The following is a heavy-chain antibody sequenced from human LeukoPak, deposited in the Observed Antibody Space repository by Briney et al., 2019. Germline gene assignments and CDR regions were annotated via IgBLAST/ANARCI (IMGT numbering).Heavy chain of an antibody. V-gene: IGHV3-33*06. CDR3: AEGVSVTPKGFDY. D-gene: IGHD4-11*01. J-gene: IGHJ4*02. CDR1: GFTFSSYG. CDR2: IWYDGSNK. Sequence: GGSLRLSCAASGFTFSSYGMHWVRQAPGKGLEWVAVIWYDGSNKYYADSVKGRFTISRDNSKNTLYLQMNSLRAEDTAVYYCAEGVSVTPKGFDYWGQGTLVTVSS.